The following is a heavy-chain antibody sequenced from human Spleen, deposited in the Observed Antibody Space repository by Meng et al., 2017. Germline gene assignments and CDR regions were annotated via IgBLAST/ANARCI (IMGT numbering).Heavy chain of an antibody. Sequence: EVQLVESGGGLVKPGESLRLSCEASGLTFSNAWMTWIRQAPGKGLEWVARIKSKPDGETIDYAAPVKGRFAISRDDSQNTVYLQMNSLKMEDTGVYHCGDDYWCWGQGTLVTVSS. V-gene: IGHV3-15*01. J-gene: IGHJ4*02. D-gene: IGHD3-3*01. CDR1: GLTFSNAW. CDR2: IKSKPDGETI. CDR3: GDDYWC.